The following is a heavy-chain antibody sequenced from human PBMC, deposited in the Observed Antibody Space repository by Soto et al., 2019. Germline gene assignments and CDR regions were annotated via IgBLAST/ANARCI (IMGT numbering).Heavy chain of an antibody. Sequence: SSRASGFTVSRYAVPSVRQAHGQRLEWIGWIVVGSGNTNYAQKFQERVTITRDMSTSTAYMELSSLRSEDTAVYYCAAGYYDSSGYPPFDYWGQGTLVTVSS. J-gene: IGHJ4*02. CDR3: AAGYYDSSGYPPFDY. CDR1: GFTVSRYA. CDR2: IVVGSGNT. D-gene: IGHD3-22*01. V-gene: IGHV1-58*01.